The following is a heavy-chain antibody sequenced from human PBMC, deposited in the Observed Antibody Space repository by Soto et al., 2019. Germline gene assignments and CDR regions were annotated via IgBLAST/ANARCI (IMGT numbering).Heavy chain of an antibody. J-gene: IGHJ6*03. CDR2: IKSKTDGGTT. CDR3: TTATTVTTLFLYYYYMDV. V-gene: IGHV3-15*01. D-gene: IGHD4-17*01. CDR1: GFTFSNAW. Sequence: GGSLRLSCAASGFTFSNAWMSWVRQAPGKGLEWVGRIKSKTDGGTTDYAAPVKVRFTISSDDSKNTLYLQMNSLKTEDTAVYYCTTATTVTTLFLYYYYMDVWGKGTTVTVSS.